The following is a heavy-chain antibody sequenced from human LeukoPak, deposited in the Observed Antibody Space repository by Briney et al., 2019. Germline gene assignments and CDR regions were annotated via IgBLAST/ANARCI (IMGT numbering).Heavy chain of an antibody. V-gene: IGHV3-23*01. CDR1: GFTFDDYA. J-gene: IGHJ4*02. CDR3: AKDLGRREAFLEWSGY. Sequence: PGGSLRLSCAASGFTFDDYAMYWVRQAPGKGLEWVSAISGSGGSTYYADSVKGRFTISRDNSKNTLYLQMNSLRAEDTAVYYCAKDLGRREAFLEWSGYWGQGTLVTVSS. CDR2: ISGSGGST. D-gene: IGHD3-3*02.